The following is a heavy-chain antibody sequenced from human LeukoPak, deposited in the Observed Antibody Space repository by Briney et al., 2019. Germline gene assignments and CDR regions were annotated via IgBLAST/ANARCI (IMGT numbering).Heavy chain of an antibody. CDR1: GGSMSPYH. CDR2: IYYSGST. CDR3: ARAVSGRLDY. J-gene: IGHJ4*02. D-gene: IGHD6-19*01. Sequence: SETLSLTCTVSGGSMSPYHWGWIRQPPGKGLEWTGYIYYSGSTNYNPSLNSRVTISVDTSKNQFSLRLSSVTAADTAIYYCARAVSGRLDYWGQGTLVTVSS. V-gene: IGHV4-59*08.